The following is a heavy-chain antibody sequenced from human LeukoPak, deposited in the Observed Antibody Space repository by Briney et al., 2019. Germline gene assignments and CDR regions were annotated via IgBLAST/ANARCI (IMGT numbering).Heavy chain of an antibody. CDR1: GYTFTSYG. Sequence: GASVKVSRKASGYTFTSYGISWVRQAPGQGLEWMGWIRAFNGDTNYAQKFQGRVTMTTDASTSTVYMELRSLRSDDTALYYCARDRSNSDYWGQGTLVTVSS. CDR2: IRAFNGDT. CDR3: ARDRSNSDY. J-gene: IGHJ4*02. D-gene: IGHD5-24*01. V-gene: IGHV1-18*01.